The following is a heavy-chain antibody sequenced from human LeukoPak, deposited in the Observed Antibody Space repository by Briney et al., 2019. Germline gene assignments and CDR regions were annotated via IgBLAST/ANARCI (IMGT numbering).Heavy chain of an antibody. CDR1: GFTFSSYA. CDR2: ISYDGSNK. Sequence: GRSLRLSCAASGFTFSSYAMHWVRQAPGKGLEWVAVISYDGSNKYYADSVKGRFTISRDNSKNTVSLQMNSLGAEDTAVYYCAKDMWRRDGYNPLGIFDYWGQGTLVTVS. J-gene: IGHJ4*02. V-gene: IGHV3-30-3*01. D-gene: IGHD5-24*01. CDR3: AKDMWRRDGYNPLGIFDY.